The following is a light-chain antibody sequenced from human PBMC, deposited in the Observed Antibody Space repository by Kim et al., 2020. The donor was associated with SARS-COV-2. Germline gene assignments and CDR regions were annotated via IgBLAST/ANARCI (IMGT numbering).Light chain of an antibody. CDR2: AAS. J-gene: IGKJ1*01. V-gene: IGKV1-27*01. CDR3: QRYYSAPLT. CDR1: QAINNH. Sequence: ASVGNRVTITYRASQAINNHLAWYQQKPGKVPKLLIYAASTLQSGVPSRFSGSGSGTDFTLTISSLQPEDVATYYCQRYYSAPLTFGQGTKVDIK.